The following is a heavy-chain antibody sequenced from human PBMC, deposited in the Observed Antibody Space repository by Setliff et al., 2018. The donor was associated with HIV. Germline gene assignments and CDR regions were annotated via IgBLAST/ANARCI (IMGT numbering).Heavy chain of an antibody. J-gene: IGHJ3*02. CDR3: ARGPKLTARREGVFDT. D-gene: IGHD2-21*02. CDR2: VYYSGTT. V-gene: IGHV4-59*01. Sequence: NPSETLSLTCSVSAFTMSSYYWSFFRQPPGGGVEWIGCVYYSGTTNYSPSLKSRVTISIDTSKNQFSLRLSSVTAADTAMYYCARGPKLTARREGVFDTWGRGTMVTVSS. CDR1: AFTMSSYY.